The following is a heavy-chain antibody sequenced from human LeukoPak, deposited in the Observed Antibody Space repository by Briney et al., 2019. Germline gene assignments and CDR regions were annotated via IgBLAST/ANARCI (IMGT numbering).Heavy chain of an antibody. J-gene: IGHJ5*02. V-gene: IGHV5-10-1*01. D-gene: IGHD6-13*01. Sequence: RGASLQISCKGSGYSFTSYWISWVRQLPGKGLEWMGRIDPSDSYTNYSPSFQGHVTISADKSISTAYLQWSSLKASDTAMYYCATGSYSSSWYWFDPWGQGTLVTVSS. CDR1: GYSFTSYW. CDR2: IDPSDSYT. CDR3: ATGSYSSSWYWFDP.